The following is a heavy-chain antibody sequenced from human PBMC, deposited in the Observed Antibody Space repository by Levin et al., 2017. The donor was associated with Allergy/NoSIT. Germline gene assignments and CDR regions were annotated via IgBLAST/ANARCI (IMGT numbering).Heavy chain of an antibody. D-gene: IGHD3-10*02. Sequence: GESLKISCAASGFTFSASDMHWVRQASGKGLEWVAHIRSKTNNYATAYGESVKGRFTTSRDDSKNTAYLQMNRLQTDDTAVYYCARRVPGNMFNWFDPWGQGTLVTVSS. CDR2: IRSKTNNYAT. J-gene: IGHJ5*02. CDR1: GFTFSASD. V-gene: IGHV3-73*01. CDR3: ARRVPGNMFNWFDP.